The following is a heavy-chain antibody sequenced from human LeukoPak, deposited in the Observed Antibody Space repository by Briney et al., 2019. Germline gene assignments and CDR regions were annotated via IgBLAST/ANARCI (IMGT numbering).Heavy chain of an antibody. Sequence: PGGSLRLSCAASGFTFSSYGMNWVRQAPGKGLEWVSSISSSSSYIYYADSVKGRFTISRDNAKNSLYLQMNSLRAEDTAVYYCARAYGSGSFHFDYWGQGTLVTVSS. CDR3: ARAYGSGSFHFDY. V-gene: IGHV3-21*01. J-gene: IGHJ4*02. CDR1: GFTFSSYG. D-gene: IGHD3-10*01. CDR2: ISSSSSYI.